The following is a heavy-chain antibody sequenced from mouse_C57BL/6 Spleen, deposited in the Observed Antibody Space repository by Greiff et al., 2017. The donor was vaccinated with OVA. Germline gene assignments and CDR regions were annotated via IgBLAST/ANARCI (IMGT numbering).Heavy chain of an antibody. CDR3: ASSDDYDEDYAMDY. CDR2: IWSGGST. V-gene: IGHV2-2*01. D-gene: IGHD2-4*01. J-gene: IGHJ4*01. Sequence: QVQLQQSGPGLVQPSQSLSITCTVSGFSLTSYGVHWVRQSPGKGLEWLGVIWSGGSTDYNAAFISRLSISKDNSKCQVFFKMNSLQADDTAIYYCASSDDYDEDYAMDYWGQGTSVTVSS. CDR1: GFSLTSYG.